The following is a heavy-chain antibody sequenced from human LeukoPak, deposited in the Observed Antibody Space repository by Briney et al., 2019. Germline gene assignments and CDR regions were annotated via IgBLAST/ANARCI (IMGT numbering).Heavy chain of an antibody. CDR1: GFTFSNYW. CDR3: ARETYASGTYHLDY. CDR2: IKKDGNDK. Sequence: GGSLRLSCAASGFTFSNYWMRWVRPAPGEGLEWVANIKKDGNDKYYADSVKGRFTVSRDNAKNSLFLQMNSLRAEDTAVYYCARETYASGTYHLDYWGQGALVTVSS. D-gene: IGHD3-10*01. J-gene: IGHJ4*02. V-gene: IGHV3-7*01.